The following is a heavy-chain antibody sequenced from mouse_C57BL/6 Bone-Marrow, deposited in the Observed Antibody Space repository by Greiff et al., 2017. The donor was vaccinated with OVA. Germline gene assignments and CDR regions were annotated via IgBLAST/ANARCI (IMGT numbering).Heavy chain of an antibody. V-gene: IGHV5-4*03. J-gene: IGHJ3*01. Sequence: EVKLVESGGGLVKPGGSLKLSCAASGFTFSSYAMSWVRQTPEKRLEWVATISDGGSYTYYPDNVKGRFTISRDNAKNNLYLQMSHLKSEDTAMYYCARGYYYVWFADWGQGTLVTVSA. CDR3: ARGYYYVWFAD. D-gene: IGHD1-1*01. CDR1: GFTFSSYA. CDR2: ISDGGSYT.